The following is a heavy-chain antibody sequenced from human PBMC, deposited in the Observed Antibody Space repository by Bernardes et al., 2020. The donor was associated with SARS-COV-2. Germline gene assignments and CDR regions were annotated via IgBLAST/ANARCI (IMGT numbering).Heavy chain of an antibody. CDR3: ARGDGSSYDHYYYYYGMDV. Sequence: GGSLRLSCAASGFTFSSYSMNWVRQAPGKGLEWVSYISSSSSTIYYADSVKGRFTISRDNAKNSLYLQMNSLRAEDTAVYYCARGDGSSYDHYYYYYGMDVWGQGTTVTVSS. V-gene: IGHV3-48*01. CDR1: GFTFSSYS. CDR2: ISSSSSTI. D-gene: IGHD3-10*01. J-gene: IGHJ6*02.